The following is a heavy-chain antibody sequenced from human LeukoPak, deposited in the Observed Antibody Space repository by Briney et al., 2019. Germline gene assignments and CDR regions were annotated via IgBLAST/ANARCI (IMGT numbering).Heavy chain of an antibody. CDR1: GFTFSSYA. CDR3: ANLDSLDTGTTLVGD. Sequence: GGSLRLSCAASGFTFSSYAMRRVRQAPGKGLEWVSAISGSGGSTYYADSVKGRFTISRDNSKNTLYLQMNSLRAEDTAVYYCANLDSLDTGTTLVGDWGQGTLVTVSS. CDR2: ISGSGGST. D-gene: IGHD4-17*01. J-gene: IGHJ4*02. V-gene: IGHV3-23*01.